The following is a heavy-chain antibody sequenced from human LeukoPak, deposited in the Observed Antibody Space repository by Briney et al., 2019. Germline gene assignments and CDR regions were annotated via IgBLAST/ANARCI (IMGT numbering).Heavy chain of an antibody. Sequence: GSLRLSCAASGFTVSGTYMCWVRQAPGKGLEWVSIIYTGDSTYYADSVKGRFTISRDNSKNTLYLQMNSLRPEDTAVYYCAKRGPVVYDLWGQGTLVTVSS. CDR3: AKRGPVVYDL. J-gene: IGHJ4*02. V-gene: IGHV3-66*02. CDR2: IYTGDST. CDR1: GFTVSGTY.